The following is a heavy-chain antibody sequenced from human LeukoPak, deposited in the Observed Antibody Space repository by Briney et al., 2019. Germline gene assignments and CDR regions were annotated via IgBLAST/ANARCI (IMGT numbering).Heavy chain of an antibody. V-gene: IGHV3-7*01. D-gene: IGHD3-22*01. CDR2: IKQDGSEK. Sequence: PGGSLRLSCAASGFTFSSYWMSWVRQAPGKGLEWVANIKQDGSEKYYVDSVKGRFTISRDNAKNSLYLQMNSLRAEDTAVYYCARDPDYYDEASGYWGQGTLVTVSS. J-gene: IGHJ4*02. CDR1: GFTFSSYW. CDR3: ARDPDYYDEASGY.